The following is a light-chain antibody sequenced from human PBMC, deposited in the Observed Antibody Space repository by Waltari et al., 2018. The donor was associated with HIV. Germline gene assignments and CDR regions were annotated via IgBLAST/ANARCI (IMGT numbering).Light chain of an antibody. J-gene: IGKJ2*01. CDR2: DAF. CDR1: QIVSSY. Sequence: DIVLTQSPATLSLSPGERATLSCRASQIVSSYLAWYQQKPGQAPRLLVYDAFNRATGIPARFSGSGSGTDFTLTISSLEPEDFAVYYCQQRSNWPHTFGQGTKLEIK. CDR3: QQRSNWPHT. V-gene: IGKV3-11*01.